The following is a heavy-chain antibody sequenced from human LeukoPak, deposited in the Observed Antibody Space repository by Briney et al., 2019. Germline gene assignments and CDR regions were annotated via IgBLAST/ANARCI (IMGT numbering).Heavy chain of an antibody. CDR1: GFTFSSYA. D-gene: IGHD3-10*01. V-gene: IGHV3-30-3*01. CDR3: AKDRMVRGVTYFDY. Sequence: PGESLRLSCAASGFTFSSYAMHWVRQAPGKGLEWVAVISYDGSNKYYADSVKGRFTISRDNSKNTLYLQMNSLRAEDTAVYYCAKDRMVRGVTYFDYWGQGTLVTVSS. J-gene: IGHJ4*02. CDR2: ISYDGSNK.